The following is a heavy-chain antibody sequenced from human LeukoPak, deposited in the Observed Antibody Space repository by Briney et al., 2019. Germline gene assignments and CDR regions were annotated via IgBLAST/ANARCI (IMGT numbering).Heavy chain of an antibody. V-gene: IGHV3-7*01. CDR1: GFTFSSYW. CDR2: TKQDGSEK. J-gene: IGHJ4*02. CDR3: AREQSYGSGSYYVCYFDY. D-gene: IGHD3-10*01. Sequence: GGSLRLSCAASGFTFSSYWMSWVRQAPGKGLEWVANTKQDGSEKYYVDSVKGRFTISRDNAKNSLYLQMNSLRAEDTAVYYCAREQSYGSGSYYVCYFDYWGQGTLVTVSS.